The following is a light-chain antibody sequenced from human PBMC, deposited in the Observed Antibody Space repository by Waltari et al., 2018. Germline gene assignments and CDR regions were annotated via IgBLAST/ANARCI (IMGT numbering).Light chain of an antibody. Sequence: EIVMTQSPATLSVFLGERATLPCRASQSVSSNLAWYQQKPGQAPRLLIYGASTRATGIPARFSGSGSGTEFTLTISSLQSEDFAVYYCQQYNNWPPGNTFGQGTKLEIK. CDR1: QSVSSN. CDR2: GAS. J-gene: IGKJ2*01. V-gene: IGKV3-15*01. CDR3: QQYNNWPPGNT.